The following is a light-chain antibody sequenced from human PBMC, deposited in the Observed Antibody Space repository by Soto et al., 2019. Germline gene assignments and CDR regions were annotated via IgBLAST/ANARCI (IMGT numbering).Light chain of an antibody. V-gene: IGLV2-14*01. CDR2: EVS. CDR1: SSDVGAYNY. Sequence: QSALTQPASVSGSLGQSITISCTGTSSDVGAYNYVSWYQQHPGTAPKLMIYEVSYRPSGVSNRFSGSKSGNTASLSISGLQAEDEADYYCSSYTSTSTLVVFGGGTKVTVL. CDR3: SSYTSTSTLVV. J-gene: IGLJ2*01.